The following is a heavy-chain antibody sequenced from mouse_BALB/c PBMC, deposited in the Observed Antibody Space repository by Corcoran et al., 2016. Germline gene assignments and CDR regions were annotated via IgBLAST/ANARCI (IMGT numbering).Heavy chain of an antibody. Sequence: EIQLQQTGPELVKPGASVKISCKASGYSFTDYIMLWVKQSHGKSLEWIGNINPYYGSTSYNLKFKGKATLTVDKSSSTAYMQLNSLTSEDSAVYYCAYGYYFDYWGQGTTLTVSS. J-gene: IGHJ2*01. CDR3: AYGYYFDY. D-gene: IGHD2-10*02. CDR2: INPYYGST. V-gene: IGHV1-39*01. CDR1: GYSFTDYI.